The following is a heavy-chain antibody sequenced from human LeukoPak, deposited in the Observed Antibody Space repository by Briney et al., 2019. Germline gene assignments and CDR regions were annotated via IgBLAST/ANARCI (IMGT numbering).Heavy chain of an antibody. D-gene: IGHD3-3*01. J-gene: IGHJ5*02. CDR1: GGTFSSYA. CDR2: IIPIFGTA. Sequence: SVKVSCKASGGTFSSYAISWVRQAPGQGLEWMGRIIPIFGTANYAQKFQGRVTITTDESTSTAYMELSSLRSEDTAVYYCARVIDDFWSGPLKSKSWFDPWGQGTLVTASS. V-gene: IGHV1-69*05. CDR3: ARVIDDFWSGPLKSKSWFDP.